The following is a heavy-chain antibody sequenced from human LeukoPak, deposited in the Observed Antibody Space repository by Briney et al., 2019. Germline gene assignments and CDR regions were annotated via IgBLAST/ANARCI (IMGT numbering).Heavy chain of an antibody. V-gene: IGHV3-23*01. D-gene: IGHD1-26*01. J-gene: IGHJ4*02. Sequence: GGSLRLSCGAFGFTFSTYAMSWVRQAPGKGLEWVSGISDSGGSRHFADSVKGRFTISRDNSKNSLYLQMNSLRADDTAVYYCAKYSGRYSNTYFDYWGQGTLVTVSS. CDR1: GFTFSTYA. CDR2: ISDSGGSR. CDR3: AKYSGRYSNTYFDY.